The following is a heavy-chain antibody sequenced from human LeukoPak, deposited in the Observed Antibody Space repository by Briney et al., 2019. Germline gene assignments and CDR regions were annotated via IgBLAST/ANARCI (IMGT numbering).Heavy chain of an antibody. J-gene: IGHJ1*01. D-gene: IGHD1-26*01. V-gene: IGHV4-59*08. CDR2: IYYTGST. Sequence: PSETLSLTCTVSGDSISSYYWSWIRQPPGKGQEWIGYIYYTGSTNYNPSLKSRVTISVDTSKNQFSLKLSSVTAADTAVYYCARQEAVGATQYFQHWGQGTLVTVSS. CDR1: GDSISSYY. CDR3: ARQEAVGATQYFQH.